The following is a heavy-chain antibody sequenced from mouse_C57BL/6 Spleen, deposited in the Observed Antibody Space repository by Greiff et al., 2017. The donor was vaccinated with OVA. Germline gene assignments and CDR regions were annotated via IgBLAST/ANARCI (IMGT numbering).Heavy chain of an antibody. J-gene: IGHJ4*01. CDR2: IDPSDSYT. D-gene: IGHD2-14*01. CDR3: ARRAPSLLEGMDY. CDR1: GYTFTSYW. V-gene: IGHV1-69*01. Sequence: QVQLQQPGAELVMPGASVKLSCKASGYTFTSYWMHWVKQRPGQGLEWIGEIDPSDSYTNYNQKFKGKSTLTVDKSYSTAYMQLSSLTSEDSAVYYCARRAPSLLEGMDYWGQGTSVTVSS.